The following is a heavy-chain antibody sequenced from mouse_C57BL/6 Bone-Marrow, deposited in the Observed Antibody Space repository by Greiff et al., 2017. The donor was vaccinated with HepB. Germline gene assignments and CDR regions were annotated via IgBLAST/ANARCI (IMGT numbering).Heavy chain of an antibody. CDR2: IHPSDSDT. J-gene: IGHJ1*03. Sequence: QVQLQQPGAELVKPGASVKVSCKASGYTFTSYWMHWVKQRPGQGLEWIGRIHPSDSDTNYNQKFKGKATLTVDKSSSTAYMQLSSLTSEDSAVYYGWARPDRVYGSSYGWYFDVWGTGTTVTVSS. V-gene: IGHV1-74*01. D-gene: IGHD1-1*01. CDR3: WARPDRVYGSSYGWYFDV. CDR1: GYTFTSYW.